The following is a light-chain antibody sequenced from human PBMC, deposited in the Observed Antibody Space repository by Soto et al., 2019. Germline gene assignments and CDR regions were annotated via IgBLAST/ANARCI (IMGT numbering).Light chain of an antibody. CDR1: QSVSSSY. Sequence: DIVLTQSPGTLSLSPGERATLSCRASQSVSSSYLAWYQQKPGQAPRLLIYGASSRATGIPDRFSGSGSGTDFTLTISRLEPEDFAVYYCQQYGSPPITFGQGTRLENK. CDR3: QQYGSPPIT. J-gene: IGKJ5*01. V-gene: IGKV3-20*01. CDR2: GAS.